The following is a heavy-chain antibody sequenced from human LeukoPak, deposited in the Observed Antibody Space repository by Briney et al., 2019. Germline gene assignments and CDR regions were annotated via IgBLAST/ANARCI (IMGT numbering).Heavy chain of an antibody. V-gene: IGHV3-23*01. CDR2: ISGSGGST. CDR3: AEVRGV. D-gene: IGHD3-10*01. J-gene: IGHJ4*02. Sequence: GRSLTLSCAASGFSFISYAMSWVRHAPGEGGEWGLAISGSGGSTYYADPVKGRFTISRENSKNTLYLQINSLRAEDRAVFFWAEVRGVWGQGTLVTVSS. CDR1: GFSFISYA.